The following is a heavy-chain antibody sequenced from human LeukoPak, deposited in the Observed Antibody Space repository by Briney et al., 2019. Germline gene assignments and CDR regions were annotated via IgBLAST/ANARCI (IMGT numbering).Heavy chain of an antibody. CDR1: GGSITGYY. J-gene: IGHJ4*02. D-gene: IGHD3-22*01. V-gene: IGHV4-4*07. CDR2: VYSSGVG. CDR3: AREEFLHEIDSSGYFVY. Sequence: SEALSLTCTVSGGSITGYYWNWIRQPAGQGLEWLGRVYSSGVGNYNPSLTSRVTMSVDTSKNQFSLKLTSLTAADAAVYYCAREEFLHEIDSSGYFVYWGQGTLVTVSS.